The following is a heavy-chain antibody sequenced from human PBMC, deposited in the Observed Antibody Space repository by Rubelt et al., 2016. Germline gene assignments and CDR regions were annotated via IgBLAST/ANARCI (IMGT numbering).Heavy chain of an antibody. CDR2: ISSSSSYI. CDR1: GFTFSAYS. J-gene: IGHJ4*02. D-gene: IGHD5-24*01. CDR3: ASLMATTRQYFDQ. V-gene: IGHV3-21*01. Sequence: EVQLVESGGGLVQPGGSLSLSCAASGFTFSAYSMHWVRLAPGKGLEWVSSISSSSSYIYYADSVKGRFTISRDNAKNSLFLKMHSLRAEEQAVYYCASLMATTRQYFDQWGQGTLVTVSS.